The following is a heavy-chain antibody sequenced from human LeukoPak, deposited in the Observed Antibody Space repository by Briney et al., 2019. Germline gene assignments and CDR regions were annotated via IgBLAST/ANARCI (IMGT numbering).Heavy chain of an antibody. Sequence: SVKVSCKASGGPFSSYAISWVRQAPGQGLGWIGRIIPILGIANYAQKFQGRVTITADKSTSTAYMELSSLRSEDTAVYYCARDAPNNYYGSGSCYTVRYYYGMDVWGQGTTVTVSS. CDR1: GGPFSSYA. CDR2: IIPILGIA. D-gene: IGHD3-10*01. CDR3: ARDAPNNYYGSGSCYTVRYYYGMDV. J-gene: IGHJ6*02. V-gene: IGHV1-69*04.